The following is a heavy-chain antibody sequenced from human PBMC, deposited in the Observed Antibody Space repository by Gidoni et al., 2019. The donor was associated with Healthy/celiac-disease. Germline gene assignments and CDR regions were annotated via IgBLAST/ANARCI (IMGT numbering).Heavy chain of an antibody. CDR2: IWYDGSNK. CDR1: GLPFSSYG. Sequence: QVQLVESGGGVVQPGRSLRLSCAASGLPFSSYGMHWVRQAPGKGLEWVAVIWYDGSNKYYADSVKGRFTISRDNSKNTLYLQMNSLRAEDTAVYYCARDSNYDFWSGYSHWGQGTLVTVSS. V-gene: IGHV3-33*01. CDR3: ARDSNYDFWSGYSH. D-gene: IGHD3-3*01. J-gene: IGHJ4*02.